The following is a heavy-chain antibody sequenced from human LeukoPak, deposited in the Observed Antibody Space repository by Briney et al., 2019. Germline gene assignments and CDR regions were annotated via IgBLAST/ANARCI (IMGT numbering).Heavy chain of an antibody. V-gene: IGHV1-8*01. Sequence: GASVKVSCKASGSTFTSYDINWVRQATGQGLEWMGWMNPNSGNTGYAQTFQGRVTMTRNTSITTAYMELSSLRSEDTAVYYCARTSIAARRIDYWGQGTLVTVSS. CDR3: ARTSIAARRIDY. CDR2: MNPNSGNT. J-gene: IGHJ4*01. D-gene: IGHD6-6*01. CDR1: GSTFTSYD.